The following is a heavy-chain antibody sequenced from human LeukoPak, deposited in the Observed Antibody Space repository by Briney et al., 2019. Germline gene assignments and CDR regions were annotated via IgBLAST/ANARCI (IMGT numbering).Heavy chain of an antibody. CDR1: GYSFTNYW. J-gene: IGHJ4*02. D-gene: IGHD3-22*01. V-gene: IGHV5-51*01. Sequence: GESLKISCKGSGYSFTNYWIGWVRQMPGKGLEWMGIIYPGDSDTRYSPSFQGQVTISADKSISTAYLQWSSLKASDTAMYYCARRAPYYYDSSGRPGVGYWGQGTLVTVSS. CDR2: IYPGDSDT. CDR3: ARRAPYYYDSSGRPGVGY.